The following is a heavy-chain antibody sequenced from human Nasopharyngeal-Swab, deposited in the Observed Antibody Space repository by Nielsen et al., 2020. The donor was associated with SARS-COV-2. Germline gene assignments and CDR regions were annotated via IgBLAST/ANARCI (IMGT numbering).Heavy chain of an antibody. V-gene: IGHV1-8*01. CDR2: MNPNSGNT. D-gene: IGHD3-3*01. CDR1: GYTFTSYD. CDR3: ARLSNYDCWSGYYAYMDV. Sequence: ASVKVSCKASGYTFTSYDINWVRQATGQGLEWMGWMNPNSGNTGYAQKFQGRVTTTRNASISTAYMELSSLRSEDTAVYYCARLSNYDCWSGYYAYMDVWGKGTTVTVSS. J-gene: IGHJ6*03.